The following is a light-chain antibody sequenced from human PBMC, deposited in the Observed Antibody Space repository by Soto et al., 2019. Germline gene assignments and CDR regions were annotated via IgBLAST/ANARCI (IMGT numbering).Light chain of an antibody. Sequence: QSALTQPRSVSGSPGQSVTISCTGTSSDVGGDDYVSWYQQNTGKAPKFMIYDVSKRPSGVPDRFSGSKSGNTASLTISGLQAEDEADYYCCSYAGSYTYLFGTGTKLTVL. CDR3: CSYAGSYTYL. CDR2: DVS. V-gene: IGLV2-11*01. J-gene: IGLJ1*01. CDR1: SSDVGGDDY.